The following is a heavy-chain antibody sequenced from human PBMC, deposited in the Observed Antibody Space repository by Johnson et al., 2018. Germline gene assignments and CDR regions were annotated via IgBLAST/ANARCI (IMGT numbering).Heavy chain of an antibody. CDR1: GFTFSSYW. J-gene: IGHJ6*03. CDR2: INIDGSST. V-gene: IGHV3-74*02. Sequence: VQLVESGGGLVQPGGSLRLSCAASGFTFSSYWMHWVRQAPGKGLVWVSRINIDGSSTSYADSVKGRFTISRDNAKNTLYLQMNSLRAEDTAVYYCARGIFGVVPYYYYYYYMDVWGKGTTVTVSS. D-gene: IGHD3-3*01. CDR3: ARGIFGVVPYYYYYYYMDV.